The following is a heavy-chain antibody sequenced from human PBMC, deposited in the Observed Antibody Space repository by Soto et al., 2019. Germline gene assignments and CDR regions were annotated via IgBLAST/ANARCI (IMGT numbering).Heavy chain of an antibody. CDR3: ARGMGIPVTAPRFAY. V-gene: IGHV4-30-4*01. CDR1: GGSISSGDDY. D-gene: IGHD2-2*01. CDR2: IFYSGSA. Sequence: QVQLQESGPGLVKPSQTLSLTCTVSGGSISSGDDYWSWIRQPPGKGLEWIGYIFYSGSAHYNPSLKSRLTISLDTSKSQFSLQMRSVSAADTAVYYCARGMGIPVTAPRFAYWGQGTLVTVSS. J-gene: IGHJ4*02.